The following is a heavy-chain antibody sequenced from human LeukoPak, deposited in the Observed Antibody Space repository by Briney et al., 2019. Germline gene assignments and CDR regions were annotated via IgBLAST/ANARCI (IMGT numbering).Heavy chain of an antibody. CDR3: ATTSPYYYDSSGYYLDY. D-gene: IGHD3-22*01. Sequence: GASVKVSCKASGYTFTSYGISWVRQAPGQGLEWMGWISAYNGNTNYAQKLQGRVTMTTDTSTSTAYMELRSLRSDDTAVYYCATTSPYYYDSSGYYLDYWGQGTLVTVSS. V-gene: IGHV1-18*01. J-gene: IGHJ4*02. CDR1: GYTFTSYG. CDR2: ISAYNGNT.